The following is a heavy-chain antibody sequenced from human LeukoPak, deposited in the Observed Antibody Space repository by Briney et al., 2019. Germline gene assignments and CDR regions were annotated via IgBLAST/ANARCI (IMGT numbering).Heavy chain of an antibody. CDR1: GFTFNNYA. D-gene: IGHD5-18*01. CDR2: ISGPATST. Sequence: GGSLRLSCAASGFTFNNYALSWVRQAPGKGLEWVSAISGPATSTYYTDSVKGRFSISRDNSKNTLYLQMNSLRAEDTAVYYCAKVWDTAMVSYYFDNWGQGTLVTVSS. CDR3: AKVWDTAMVSYYFDN. J-gene: IGHJ4*02. V-gene: IGHV3-23*01.